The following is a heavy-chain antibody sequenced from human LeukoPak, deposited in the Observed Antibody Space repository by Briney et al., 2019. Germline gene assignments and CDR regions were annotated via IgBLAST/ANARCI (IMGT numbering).Heavy chain of an antibody. V-gene: IGHV4-59*01. J-gene: IGHJ6*02. CDR2: IYDSGNT. Sequence: PSETLSLTCTVSGGPISSYYWSWIRQPPGKGLEWIGYIYDSGNTNYNPSLKSRVTISVDTSKNQFSLKLRSVTAADTAVYYCARVGGPNYYYYGLDVWGQGTTVTVSS. D-gene: IGHD2-15*01. CDR1: GGPISSYY. CDR3: ARVGGPNYYYYGLDV.